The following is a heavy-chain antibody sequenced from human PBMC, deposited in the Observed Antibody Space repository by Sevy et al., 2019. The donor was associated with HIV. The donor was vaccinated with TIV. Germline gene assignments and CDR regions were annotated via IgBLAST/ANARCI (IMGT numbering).Heavy chain of an antibody. V-gene: IGHV3-30*04. D-gene: IGHD1-1*01. CDR1: GFNFSTYA. Sequence: GGSLRLSCAASGFNFSTYALLWGRQAPGKGLEWVALFSFDGTNKYYADSVQGRFTISRDNAKSILYLQMNSLRAEDTAVYYCARSTMDPSTQIHLYYFDSWGQGTLVTVSS. J-gene: IGHJ4*02. CDR3: ARSTMDPSTQIHLYYFDS. CDR2: FSFDGTNK.